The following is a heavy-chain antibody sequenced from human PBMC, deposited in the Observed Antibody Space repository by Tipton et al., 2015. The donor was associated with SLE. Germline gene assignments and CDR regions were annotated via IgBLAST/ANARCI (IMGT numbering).Heavy chain of an antibody. CDR3: AKDRPRNYYDSSGYHDY. V-gene: IGHV3-48*01. Sequence: SLRLSCAASGFTFSSYSMNWVRQAPGKGLEWVSYISSSSSTIYYADSVKGRFTISRDNAKNTLYLQMNSLRAEDTAVYYCAKDRPRNYYDSSGYHDYWGQGTLVTVSS. CDR2: ISSSSSTI. J-gene: IGHJ4*02. D-gene: IGHD3-22*01. CDR1: GFTFSSYS.